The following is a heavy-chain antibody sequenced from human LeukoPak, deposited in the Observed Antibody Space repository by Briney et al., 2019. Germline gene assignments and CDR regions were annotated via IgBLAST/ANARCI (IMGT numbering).Heavy chain of an antibody. V-gene: IGHV3-23*01. D-gene: IGHD1-26*01. CDR1: GFTFSSYS. CDR3: ARAGSIRFDY. J-gene: IGHJ4*02. CDR2: FSGSGGGT. Sequence: GGSLRLSCAASGFTFSSYSMNWVRQAPGKGLEWVSGFSGSGGGTYYADSVKGRFTISRDNSKNTLYLQMNRLRAEDTAVYYCARAGSIRFDYWGQGTLVTVSS.